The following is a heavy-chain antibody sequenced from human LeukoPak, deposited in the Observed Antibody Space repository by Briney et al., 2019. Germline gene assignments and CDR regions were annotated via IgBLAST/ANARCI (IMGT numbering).Heavy chain of an antibody. V-gene: IGHV4-34*01. J-gene: IGHJ3*02. Sequence: SETLSLTCAFYGGSFSGYYWSWIRQPPGKGLEWIGEINHSGSTNYNPSLKSRVTISVDTSKNQFSLKLSSVTAADTAVYYCARKYCSSTSCYPDAFDIWGQGTMVTVSS. CDR3: ARKYCSSTSCYPDAFDI. D-gene: IGHD2-2*01. CDR2: INHSGST. CDR1: GGSFSGYY.